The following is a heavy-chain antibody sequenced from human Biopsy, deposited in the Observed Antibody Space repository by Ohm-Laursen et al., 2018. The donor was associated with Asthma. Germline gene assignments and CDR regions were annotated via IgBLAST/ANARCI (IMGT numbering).Heavy chain of an antibody. D-gene: IGHD1-14*01. Sequence: SLRLSCAAFGFSFRDYYMSWIRQAPGKGLEWISYISSGGRTIYYADSVKGRFTISRDNAKNLLYLQMSSLRTEDTAVYYCARDNHDYYYYGMDLWGQGTSVTVSS. CDR3: ARDNHDYYYYGMDL. J-gene: IGHJ6*02. CDR1: GFSFRDYY. CDR2: ISSGGRTI. V-gene: IGHV3-11*01.